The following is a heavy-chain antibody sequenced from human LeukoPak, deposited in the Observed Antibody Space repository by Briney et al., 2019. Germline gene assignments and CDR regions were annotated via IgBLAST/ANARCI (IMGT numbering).Heavy chain of an antibody. CDR3: ARGGSYYADY. J-gene: IGHJ4*02. CDR2: IWYDGRNK. D-gene: IGHD3-10*01. CDR1: GFDFSSYG. Sequence: GGSLRLSCAASGFDFSSYGMHWVRQAPGKGLEWVAVIWYDGRNKYYADSVKGRFTISRDNSKNTLYLQMDGLRAEDTAVYYCARGGSYYADYWGQGTLVTVSS. V-gene: IGHV3-33*01.